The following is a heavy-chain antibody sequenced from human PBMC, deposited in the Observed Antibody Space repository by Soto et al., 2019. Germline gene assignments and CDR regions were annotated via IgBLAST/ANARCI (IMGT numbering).Heavy chain of an antibody. D-gene: IGHD5-18*01. Sequence: SETLSLTCAVYGGSFSGYYWSWIRQPPGKGLEWIGEINHSGSTNYNPSLKSRVTISVDTSKNQFSLKLSSVTAADTAVYYCVRESTWLRHYDSWGQGTVVTVSS. CDR3: VRESTWLRHYDS. J-gene: IGHJ4*02. CDR1: GGSFSGYY. CDR2: INHSGST. V-gene: IGHV4-34*01.